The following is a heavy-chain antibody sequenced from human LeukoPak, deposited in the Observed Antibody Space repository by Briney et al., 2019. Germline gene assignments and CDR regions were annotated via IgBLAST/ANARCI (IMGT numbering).Heavy chain of an antibody. CDR1: GGSISSYY. V-gene: IGHV4-4*07. CDR3: ARQIASAGTAGFDF. J-gene: IGHJ4*02. D-gene: IGHD6-13*01. Sequence: SETLSLTCTVSGGSISSYYWSWIRQPAGKGLEWIGRIYSTGSTNYNPSLKSRVTMSVDTSKHQFSLRLRSVTAADTAVYYCARQIASAGTAGFDFWGPGALVTVSS. CDR2: IYSTGST.